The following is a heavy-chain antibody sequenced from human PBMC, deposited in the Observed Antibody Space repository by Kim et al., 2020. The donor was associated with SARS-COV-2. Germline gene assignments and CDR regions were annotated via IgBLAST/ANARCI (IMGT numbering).Heavy chain of an antibody. CDR2: GIT. Sequence: GITYYADSVKGRFTISRDSSKNTLNLQMNSLRAGDTAVYYCARVQSEYFDFWGLGTLVTVSS. J-gene: IGHJ4*02. V-gene: IGHV3-53*01. CDR3: ARVQSEYFDF.